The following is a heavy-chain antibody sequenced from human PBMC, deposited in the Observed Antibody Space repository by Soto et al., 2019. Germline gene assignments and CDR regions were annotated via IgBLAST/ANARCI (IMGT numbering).Heavy chain of an antibody. D-gene: IGHD4-17*01. J-gene: IGHJ5*02. Sequence: QVQLVQSGAEVQKPGSSVKVSCKASGGTFSSYAISWVRQAPGQGLEWMGGIIPIFGTANYAQKFQGRVTITADESTSTAYMELSSLRSEDTAVYYCARVVLSYGDGRENWFDPWGQGTLVTVSS. V-gene: IGHV1-69*01. CDR1: GGTFSSYA. CDR2: IIPIFGTA. CDR3: ARVVLSYGDGRENWFDP.